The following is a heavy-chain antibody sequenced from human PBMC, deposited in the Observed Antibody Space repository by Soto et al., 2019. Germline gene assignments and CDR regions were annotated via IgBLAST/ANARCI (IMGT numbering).Heavy chain of an antibody. V-gene: IGHV3-66*01. Sequence: GGSLRLSCAASGLTVSSNDMSWVRQAPGKGLECVSITYSAGNTYYADSVKGRFIISRDNSKNTLYLQMNSLRADDTAVYYCAKDRLVLVPTVFDYWGHGILVTVSS. CDR3: AKDRLVLVPTVFDY. D-gene: IGHD2-2*01. J-gene: IGHJ4*01. CDR1: GLTVSSND. CDR2: TYSAGNT.